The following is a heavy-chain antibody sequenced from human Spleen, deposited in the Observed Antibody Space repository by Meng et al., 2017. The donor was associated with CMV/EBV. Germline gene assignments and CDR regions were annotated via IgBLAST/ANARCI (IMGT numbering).Heavy chain of an antibody. CDR2: VSGYNGNT. Sequence: ASVKVSCKTSGYDFLSYGISWVRQAPGQGFEWMGWVSGYNGNTKYEQDFQGRVTMTIDTSTSTAYMEVRSLTSDDTAVYYCARDGEARTSRIVVVPATQTLMDKWGQGTLVTVSS. D-gene: IGHD2-21*01. CDR1: GYDFLSYG. V-gene: IGHV1-18*01. CDR3: ARDGEARTSRIVVVPATQTLMDK. J-gene: IGHJ4*02.